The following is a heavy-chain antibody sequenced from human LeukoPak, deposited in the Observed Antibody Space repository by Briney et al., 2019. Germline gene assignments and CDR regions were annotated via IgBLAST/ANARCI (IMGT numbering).Heavy chain of an antibody. V-gene: IGHV4-59*08. D-gene: IGHD1-26*01. Sequence: SETLSLTCAVSGGSISSYYWSWIRQPPGKGLEWIGYIYYSGSTNYNPSHKSRVTISVDTSKNQFSLKLSSVTAADTAVYYCARQGGYYYYGMDVWGQGTTATVYS. CDR1: GGSISSYY. CDR2: IYYSGST. J-gene: IGHJ6*02. CDR3: ARQGGYYYYGMDV.